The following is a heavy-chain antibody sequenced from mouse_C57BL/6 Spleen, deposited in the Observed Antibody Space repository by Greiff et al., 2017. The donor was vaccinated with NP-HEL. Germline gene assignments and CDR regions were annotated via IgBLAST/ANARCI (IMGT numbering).Heavy chain of an antibody. CDR2: ISNLAYSI. J-gene: IGHJ4*01. CDR3: ARHEGTTVVDAMDY. V-gene: IGHV5-15*01. D-gene: IGHD1-1*01. Sequence: DVKLVESGGGLVQPGGSLKLSCAASGFTFSDYGMAWVRQAPRKGPEWVAFISNLAYSIYYADTVTGRFTISRENAKNTLYLEMSSLRSEDTAMYYCARHEGTTVVDAMDYWGQGTSVTVSS. CDR1: GFTFSDYG.